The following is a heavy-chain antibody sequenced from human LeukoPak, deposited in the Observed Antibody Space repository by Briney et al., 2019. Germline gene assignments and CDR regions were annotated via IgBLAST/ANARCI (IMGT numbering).Heavy chain of an antibody. D-gene: IGHD3-22*01. CDR3: AKGHYYDSSGYYYFDY. V-gene: IGHV3-23*01. Sequence: GGSLRLSCAASGFTFSSYAMSWVRQAPGKGLEWVSAISGSGGSTYYADSVKGRFTISRDNSKNTLYLQMNNLRAEDTAVYYCAKGHYYDSSGYYYFDYWGQGTLVTVSS. CDR1: GFTFSSYA. J-gene: IGHJ4*02. CDR2: ISGSGGST.